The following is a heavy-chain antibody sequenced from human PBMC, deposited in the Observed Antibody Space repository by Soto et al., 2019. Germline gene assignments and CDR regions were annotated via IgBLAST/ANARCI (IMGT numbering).Heavy chain of an antibody. Sequence: ASVKVSCKASGYTFTGYYMHWVRQAPGQGLEWMGWISAYSGNTNYAQKLQGRVTMTTDTSTSTAYMELRSLRSDDTAVYYCARSLQKYGMDVWGQGTTVTVSS. J-gene: IGHJ6*02. CDR1: GYTFTGYY. V-gene: IGHV1-18*04. CDR3: ARSLQKYGMDV. D-gene: IGHD4-4*01. CDR2: ISAYSGNT.